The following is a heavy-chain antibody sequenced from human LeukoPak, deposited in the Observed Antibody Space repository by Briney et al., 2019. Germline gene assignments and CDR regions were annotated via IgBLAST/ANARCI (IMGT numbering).Heavy chain of an antibody. CDR3: TTAVRSGTLFDY. V-gene: IGHV3-15*01. CDR1: GFTFSNAW. CDR2: IKSKTDGGTT. Sequence: GGSLRLPCAASGFTFSNAWMSWVRQAPGKGLEWVGRIKSKTDGGTTDYAAPVKGRFTISRDDSKNTLYLQMNSLKTEDTAVYYCTTAVRSGTLFDYWGQGTLVTVSS. J-gene: IGHJ4*02. D-gene: IGHD3-10*01.